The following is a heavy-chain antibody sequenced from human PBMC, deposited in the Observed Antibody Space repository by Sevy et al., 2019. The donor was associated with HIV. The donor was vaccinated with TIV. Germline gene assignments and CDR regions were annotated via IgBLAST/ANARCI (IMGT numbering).Heavy chain of an antibody. D-gene: IGHD2-15*01. CDR3: ARGGHLSLDPFDV. Sequence: GESLKISCQASGYSFTAHWIGWVRQMPGKGLEWMGILFPGNSDVRSFQGQVTVSVDRSTNTAYLQWGSLTASDSAIYYCARGGHLSLDPFDVWGLGTMVTVSS. CDR1: GYSFTAHW. J-gene: IGHJ3*01. V-gene: IGHV5-51*01. CDR2: LFPGNSDV.